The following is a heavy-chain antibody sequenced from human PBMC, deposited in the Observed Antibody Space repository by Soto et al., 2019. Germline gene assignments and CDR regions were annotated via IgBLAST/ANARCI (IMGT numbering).Heavy chain of an antibody. Sequence: QQSQTLSLTCAASGFTFSSYAMSWVRQAPGKGLEWVSAISGSGGSTYYADSVKGRFTISRDNSKNTLYLQMNSLRAEDTAVYYCAKADGDGYDFDYWGQGTLVTVSS. V-gene: IGHV3-23*01. J-gene: IGHJ4*02. CDR3: AKADGDGYDFDY. D-gene: IGHD5-12*01. CDR2: ISGSGGST. CDR1: GFTFSSYA.